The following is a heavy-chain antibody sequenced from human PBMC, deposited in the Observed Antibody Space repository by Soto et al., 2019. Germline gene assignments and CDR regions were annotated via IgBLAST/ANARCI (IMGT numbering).Heavy chain of an antibody. CDR3: ARGIYGGNFGTPFFDY. CDR2: ISYDGSNK. Sequence: GGSLRLSCAASGFTFSSYAMHWVRQAPGKGLEWVAVISYDGSNKYYADSVKGRFTISRDNSKNTLYLQMNSLRAEDTAVYYCARGIYGGNFGTPFFDYWGQGTLVTVSS. V-gene: IGHV3-30-3*01. J-gene: IGHJ4*02. D-gene: IGHD2-21*02. CDR1: GFTFSSYA.